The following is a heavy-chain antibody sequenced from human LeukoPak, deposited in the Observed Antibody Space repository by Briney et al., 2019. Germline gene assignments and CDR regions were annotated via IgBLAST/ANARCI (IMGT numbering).Heavy chain of an antibody. CDR3: ARDLAQSDDFWSGYYYYYGMDV. CDR2: INTNTGNP. V-gene: IGHV7-4-1*02. Sequence: ASVKVSCKASGYTSTSYAMNWVRQAPGQGLEWMGWINTNTGNPTYAQGFTGRFVFSLDTSVSTAYLQISSLKAEDTAVYYCARDLAQSDDFWSGYYYYYGMDVWGQGTTVTVSS. CDR1: GYTSTSYA. J-gene: IGHJ6*02. D-gene: IGHD3-3*01.